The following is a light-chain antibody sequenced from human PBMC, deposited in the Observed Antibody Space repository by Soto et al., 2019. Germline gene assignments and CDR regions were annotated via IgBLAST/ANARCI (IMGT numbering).Light chain of an antibody. CDR1: SSDIGAYDY. V-gene: IGLV2-14*01. J-gene: IGLJ1*01. CDR3: FSFTTTSTNV. Sequence: QSALAQPGSLSWSPGQSITISCTGTSSDIGAYDYVSWFQQHPGKAPKLMISEVNNRPSGVSNRFSGSKSGNTAYLTISGLQVEDQAEHFCFSFTTTSTNVFGTGTKVTVL. CDR2: EVN.